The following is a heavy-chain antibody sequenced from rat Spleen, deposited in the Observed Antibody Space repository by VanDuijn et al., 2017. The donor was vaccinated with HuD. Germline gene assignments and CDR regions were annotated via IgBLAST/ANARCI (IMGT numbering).Heavy chain of an antibody. CDR3: ARKGEL. V-gene: IGHV5-7*01. J-gene: IGHJ2*01. Sequence: EVQLVESGGGLVQPGRSLKLSCAASGFTFSDYNMAWVRQAPKKGLEWVAIISNDGSSTYYRDSVKGRFTISRDNAKSIQYLQMDSLRSEDTATYYCARKGELWGQGVMVTVSS. D-gene: IGHD5-1*01. CDR1: GFTFSDYN. CDR2: ISNDGSST.